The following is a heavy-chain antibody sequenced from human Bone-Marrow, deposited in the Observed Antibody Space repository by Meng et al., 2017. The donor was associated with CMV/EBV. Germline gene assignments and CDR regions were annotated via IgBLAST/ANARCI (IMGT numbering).Heavy chain of an antibody. Sequence: SVKVSCKASGGTFSSYAISWVRQAPGQGLEWMGGIIPIFGTANYAQKFQGRVTITTDESTSTAYMELSSLRSEDTAVYYCARDSWWLPTAYYGMDVWGQGTTVTSP. CDR2: IIPIFGTA. V-gene: IGHV1-69*05. CDR3: ARDSWWLPTAYYGMDV. J-gene: IGHJ6*02. D-gene: IGHD5-12*01. CDR1: GGTFSSYA.